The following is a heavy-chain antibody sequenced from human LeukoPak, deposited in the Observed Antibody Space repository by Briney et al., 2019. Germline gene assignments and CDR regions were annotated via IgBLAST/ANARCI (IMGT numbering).Heavy chain of an antibody. V-gene: IGHV3-23*01. CDR3: AKVWFGTTNPFDY. CDR1: GFTFSSYA. Sequence: GGSLRLSCAASGFTFSSYAMSWVRQAPGKGLEWVSAISGSGGSTYYADSVKGRFTISRDDSKNTLYLRMNSLRAEDTAVYYCAKVWFGTTNPFDYWGQGTLVTVSS. D-gene: IGHD3-10*01. J-gene: IGHJ4*02. CDR2: ISGSGGST.